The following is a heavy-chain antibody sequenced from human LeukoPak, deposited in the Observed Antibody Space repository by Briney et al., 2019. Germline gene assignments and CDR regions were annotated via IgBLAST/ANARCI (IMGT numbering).Heavy chain of an antibody. Sequence: GGSLRLSCAASGFTFINYWMSWVRQAPGKGLEWVTNIKQDGSEKYYVDSVKGRFTISRDNAKNSLYLQMNSLRAEDTAVYYCARTPGYSSSAWDPWGQGTLVTVSS. V-gene: IGHV3-7*01. CDR2: IKQDGSEK. D-gene: IGHD6-13*01. CDR1: GFTFINYW. J-gene: IGHJ5*02. CDR3: ARTPGYSSSAWDP.